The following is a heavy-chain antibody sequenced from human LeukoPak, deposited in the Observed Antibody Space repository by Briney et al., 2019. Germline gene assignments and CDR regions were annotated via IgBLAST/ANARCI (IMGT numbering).Heavy chain of an antibody. Sequence: GGSLILSCAASGFTFDDYAMHWVRQIPGKGLEWVSSITCNSGYIGYADSAKGRFTISRDNAKNSLYLQMNSLRLDDTAFYYCTRGTRNSGWYGEFDHWGQGTLVTVSS. CDR2: ITCNSGYI. D-gene: IGHD6-19*01. CDR1: GFTFDDYA. V-gene: IGHV3-9*01. J-gene: IGHJ4*02. CDR3: TRGTRNSGWYGEFDH.